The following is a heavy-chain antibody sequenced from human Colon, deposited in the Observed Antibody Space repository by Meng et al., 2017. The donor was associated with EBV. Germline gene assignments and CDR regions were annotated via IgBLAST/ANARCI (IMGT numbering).Heavy chain of an antibody. CDR3: ARNGDYNPGLY. Sequence: QVQLQGAGPGRVKPSLNLSLTCTVSCASFSSTDYYWRWVRQPPGKGLGWTGYIYYSGSRYYNPSLKSRVTISVDTSKNQFSLKLTSVTAADTAVYYWARNGDYNPGLYWGQGTLVTVSS. CDR1: CASFSSTDYY. CDR2: IYYSGSR. J-gene: IGHJ4*02. V-gene: IGHV4-30-4*03. D-gene: IGHD4-17*01.